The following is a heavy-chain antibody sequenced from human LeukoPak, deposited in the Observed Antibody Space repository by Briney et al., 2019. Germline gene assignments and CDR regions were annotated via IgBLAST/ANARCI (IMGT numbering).Heavy chain of an antibody. CDR3: ARDQADSSGWYGFDY. V-gene: IGHV3-30*04. D-gene: IGHD6-19*01. CDR1: GFTFSSYA. CDR2: ISYDGSNK. J-gene: IGHJ4*02. Sequence: GRSLRLSCAASGFTFSSYAMHWVRQAPGKGLEWVAVISYDGSNKYYADSVKGRFTISRDNSKNTLYLQMNSLRAEDTAVYYRARDQADSSGWYGFDYWGQGTLVTVSS.